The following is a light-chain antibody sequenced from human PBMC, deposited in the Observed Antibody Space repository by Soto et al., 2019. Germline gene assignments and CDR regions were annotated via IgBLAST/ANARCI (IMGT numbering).Light chain of an antibody. Sequence: DIVMTQAPLSLPVTPGEPASISCRSSQSLLHSNGYNYLDWHLQKPGQSPQVLIHLGSNRASGVPDRFNGSGSGTDFTLKISRGEAEDVGSYYCMQTLQTPWTFGQGTRVETK. CDR3: MQTLQTPWT. CDR1: QSLLHSNGYNY. CDR2: LGS. J-gene: IGKJ1*01. V-gene: IGKV2-28*01.